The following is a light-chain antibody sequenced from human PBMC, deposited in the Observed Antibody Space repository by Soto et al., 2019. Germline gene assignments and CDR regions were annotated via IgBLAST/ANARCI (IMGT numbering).Light chain of an antibody. CDR3: QQYGSSPYT. V-gene: IGKV3-20*01. CDR2: GSS. CDR1: QSISSRY. Sequence: DIVLTQSPGTLSLSPGERVTLSCRASQSISSRYFAWYQQKPGQAPRLLIYGSSSRATGIPDRFSGSGSGTDFTLSIIRLEPEDLAVYYCQQYGSSPYTFGQGTKLEIK. J-gene: IGKJ2*01.